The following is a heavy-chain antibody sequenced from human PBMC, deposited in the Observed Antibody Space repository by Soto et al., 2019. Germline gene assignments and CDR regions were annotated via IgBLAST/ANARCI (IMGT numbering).Heavy chain of an antibody. D-gene: IGHD6-19*01. CDR3: ARLLRGGWYGDY. CDR1: GGSISSSSYY. CDR2: IYYSGST. Sequence: SETLSLTCTVSGGSISSSSYYWGWIRQPPGKGLEWIGSIYYSGSTYYNPSLKSRVTISVDTSKNQFSLKLSSVTAADTAVYYCARLLRGGWYGDYWGQGTLVTVSS. V-gene: IGHV4-39*01. J-gene: IGHJ4*02.